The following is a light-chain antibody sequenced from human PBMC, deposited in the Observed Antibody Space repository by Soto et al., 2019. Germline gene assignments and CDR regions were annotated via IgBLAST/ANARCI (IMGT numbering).Light chain of an antibody. CDR1: QSVSSN. Sequence: MTQSPATLSVSPGEGATLSCRASQSVSSNLAWYQQKPGQAPRLLISGASTRATGIPARFSGSGSGTEFTLTISSLQPDDFATYYCQQYDSYSSFGGGTKVDNK. V-gene: IGKV3-15*01. J-gene: IGKJ4*01. CDR3: QQYDSYSS. CDR2: GAS.